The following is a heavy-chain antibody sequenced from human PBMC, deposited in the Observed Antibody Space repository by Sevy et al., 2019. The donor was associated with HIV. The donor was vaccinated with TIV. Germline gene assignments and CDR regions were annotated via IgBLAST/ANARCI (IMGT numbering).Heavy chain of an antibody. D-gene: IGHD3-22*01. V-gene: IGHV3-23*01. J-gene: IGHJ6*03. CDR1: GFSFDSYG. CDR3: AKGGGGHYDPDEIAYYFYYYNMDV. Sequence: GGSLRLSCAVSGFSFDSYGMTWVRQAPGKGLEWVSAISGSGTRTYYADSVKGRFIISRDNSKNTLDLQMNSLRAEDTANYYCAKGGGGHYDPDEIAYYFYYYNMDVWGKVTTVIVSS. CDR2: ISGSGTRT.